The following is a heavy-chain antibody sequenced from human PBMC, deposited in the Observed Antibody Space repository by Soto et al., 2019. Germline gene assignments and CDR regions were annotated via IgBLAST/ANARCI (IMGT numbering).Heavy chain of an antibody. CDR2: IYWDDDK. CDR1: GFSLSTSGVG. D-gene: IGHD3-9*01. J-gene: IGHJ6*02. CDR3: AQSAYYDIFTGYYHGMDV. V-gene: IGHV2-5*02. Sequence: QITLKESGPTLVKPTQTLTLTCTFSGFSLSTSGVGVGWIRQPPGKALEWLALIYWDDDKRYSPSLKSRLTITNDSSKNQVVLTVTNMDPVDTAIYYCAQSAYYDIFTGYYHGMDVWGQGTTVTVSS.